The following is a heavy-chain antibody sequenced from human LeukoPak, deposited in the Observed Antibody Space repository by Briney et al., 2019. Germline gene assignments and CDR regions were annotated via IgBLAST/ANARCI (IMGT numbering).Heavy chain of an antibody. J-gene: IGHJ4*02. V-gene: IGHV3-48*04. CDR1: GFNFSEFW. D-gene: IGHD1-26*01. CDR3: ARAPRDNYYLFDS. CDR2: VSRSSSTI. Sequence: GGSLRLSCVASGFTSGFNFSEFWMSWVRQAPGKGLEWISCVSRSSSTIYYADSVRGRFTISRDNVQNSLYLQMNSLRAEDTAVYYCARAPRDNYYLFDSWGQGTLVTVS.